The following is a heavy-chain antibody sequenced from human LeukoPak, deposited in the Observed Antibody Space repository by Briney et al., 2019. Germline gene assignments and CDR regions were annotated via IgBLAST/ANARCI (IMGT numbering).Heavy chain of an antibody. Sequence: GGSLRLSCAASGVTVSSNSMSWVRQAPGKGLEWVSVSFGGPGTYYADSVKGRFTISRDNSKNTLFLQMNSLRAEDTAVYYCARVVCSSISCYLDYWGQGTLVTVSS. J-gene: IGHJ4*02. CDR1: GVTVSSNS. CDR3: ARVVCSSISCYLDY. CDR2: SFGGPGT. D-gene: IGHD2-2*01. V-gene: IGHV3-53*01.